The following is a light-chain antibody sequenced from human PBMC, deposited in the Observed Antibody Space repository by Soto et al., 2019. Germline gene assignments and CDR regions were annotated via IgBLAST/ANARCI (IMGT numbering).Light chain of an antibody. Sequence: AIQLTQSPSSLSASVGDRVTITCRASQGISSALAWYQQKPGKAPKLLIYDASSLESGVPSRFSGSGSGTDFTLTISSLQPEDFAPYYCQQFNSYPHGLTFGGGTKVEIK. CDR3: QQFNSYPHGLT. CDR2: DAS. J-gene: IGKJ4*01. CDR1: QGISSA. V-gene: IGKV1-13*02.